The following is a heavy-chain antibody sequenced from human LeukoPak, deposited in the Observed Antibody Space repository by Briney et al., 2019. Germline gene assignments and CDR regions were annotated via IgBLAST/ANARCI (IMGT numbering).Heavy chain of an antibody. CDR3: ARGGYYDILTGYYGNAFDI. D-gene: IGHD3-9*01. V-gene: IGHV3-30-3*01. CDR2: ISYDGSNK. Sequence: GGSLRLSCAASGFTFSSYAMHWVRQAPGKGLEWVAVISYDGSNKYYADSVKGRFTISRDNSKNTLYLQMNSLRAEDTAVYYCARGGYYDILTGYYGNAFDIWGQGTMVTVSS. CDR1: GFTFSSYA. J-gene: IGHJ3*02.